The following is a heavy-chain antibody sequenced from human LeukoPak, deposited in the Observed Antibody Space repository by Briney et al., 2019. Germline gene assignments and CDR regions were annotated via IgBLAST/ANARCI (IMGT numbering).Heavy chain of an antibody. CDR2: ISSSSSYI. CDR3: AREAPSAQ. J-gene: IGHJ4*02. CDR1: RFTFSSYA. D-gene: IGHD6-25*01. V-gene: IGHV3-21*01. Sequence: GGSLRLSCAASRFTFSSYAMSWVRQAPGKGLEWVSSISSSSSYIYYADSVKGRFTISRDNAKNSLYLQMNSLRAEDTAVYYCAREAPSAQWGQGTLVTVSS.